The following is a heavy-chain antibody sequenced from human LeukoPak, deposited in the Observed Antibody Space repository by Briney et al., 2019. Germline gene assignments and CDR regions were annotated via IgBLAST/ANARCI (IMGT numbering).Heavy chain of an antibody. CDR2: ISAYNGNT. CDR1: GYTFTSYG. V-gene: IGHV1-18*01. J-gene: IGHJ5*02. Sequence: ASVKVSCKASGYTFTSYGISWVRQAPGQGLEWMGWISAYNGNTNYAQKLQGRVTMTTDTSTSTAYMELRSLRSDDPAVYDCARTSDSWYGDWFDPWGQGTLVTVSS. CDR3: ARTSDSWYGDWFDP. D-gene: IGHD6-13*01.